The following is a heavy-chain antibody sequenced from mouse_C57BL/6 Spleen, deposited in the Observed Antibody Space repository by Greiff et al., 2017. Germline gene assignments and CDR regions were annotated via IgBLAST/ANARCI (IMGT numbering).Heavy chain of an antibody. CDR1: GYAFSSSW. D-gene: IGHD4-1*01. CDR3: ASWDWYFEV. J-gene: IGHJ1*03. Sequence: VQLQQSGPELVKPGASVKISCKASGYAFSSSWMNWVKQRPGKGLEWIGRIYPGDGDTNYNGKFKGKATLTADKSSSTAYMQLSSLTSDDSAVYCCASWDWYFEVWGTGTTVTVSS. CDR2: IYPGDGDT. V-gene: IGHV1-82*01.